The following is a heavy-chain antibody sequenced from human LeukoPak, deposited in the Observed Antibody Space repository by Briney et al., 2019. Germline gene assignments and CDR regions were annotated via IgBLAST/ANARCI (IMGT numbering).Heavy chain of an antibody. V-gene: IGHV1-2*02. CDR1: GYTFTGYY. Sequence: ASVKVSCKASGYTFTGYYMHWVRQAPGQGLEWMGWINPNSGGTNYAQKFQGRVTMTRDKSISTAYMELSRLRSDDTAVYYCARSPIVVVPAAISYWGQGTLVTVSS. CDR3: ARSPIVVVPAAISY. J-gene: IGHJ4*02. CDR2: INPNSGGT. D-gene: IGHD2-2*01.